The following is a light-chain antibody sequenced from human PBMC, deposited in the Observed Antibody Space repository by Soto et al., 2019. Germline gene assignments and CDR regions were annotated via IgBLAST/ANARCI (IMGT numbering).Light chain of an antibody. Sequence: QSALTQPASVSGSPGQSITISCTGTSSDVGGYNYVSWYQQHPGKAPKLMIYNVSNRPSGVSNRFSGSKSGKTASLTISGLEAEDEADYYCRSYTSSSTLGVFGTGTKVTVL. J-gene: IGLJ1*01. CDR1: SSDVGGYNY. CDR2: NVS. CDR3: RSYTSSSTLGV. V-gene: IGLV2-14*01.